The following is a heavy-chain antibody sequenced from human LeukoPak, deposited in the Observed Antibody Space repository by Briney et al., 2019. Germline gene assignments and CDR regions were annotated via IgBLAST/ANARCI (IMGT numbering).Heavy chain of an antibody. Sequence: EASVKVSCKASGYTFTGYYMHWVRQAPGQGLEWMGWINPNSGGTNYAQKFQGWVTMTRDTSISTAYMELSRLRSDDTAVYYCARDVGSLYDFWSGYYTGTLYYFDYWGQGTLVTVSS. CDR2: INPNSGGT. CDR1: GYTFTGYY. CDR3: ARDVGSLYDFWSGYYTGTLYYFDY. V-gene: IGHV1-2*04. D-gene: IGHD3-3*01. J-gene: IGHJ4*02.